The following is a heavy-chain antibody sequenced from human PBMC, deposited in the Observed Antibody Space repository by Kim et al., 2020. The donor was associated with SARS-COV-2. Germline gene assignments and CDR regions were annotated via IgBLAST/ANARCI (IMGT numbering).Heavy chain of an antibody. Sequence: SETLSLTCSVSGGSINNYYWSWIRQPPGKGLEWIGYIYHTGGTNYNPSLRSRVTMSLDASKNDFSLQLSSVTTADTAVYYCARGGQQWNPLDAFHVWGQGTLVTVSS. CDR3: ARGGQQWNPLDAFHV. D-gene: IGHD6-19*01. CDR1: GGSINNYY. J-gene: IGHJ3*01. V-gene: IGHV4-59*13. CDR2: IYHTGGT.